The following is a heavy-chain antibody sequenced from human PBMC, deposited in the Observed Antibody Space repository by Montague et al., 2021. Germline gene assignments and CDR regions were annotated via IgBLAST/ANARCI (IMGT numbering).Heavy chain of an antibody. CDR1: GFTFSSYA. V-gene: IGHV3-23*01. Sequence: SLRLSCAASGFTFSSYAMTWVRQAPGKGPEWVSAIRTSPGRPYYADSVKGRFTISRDNSKNTLYLQMNSLRAEDTAVYYCAKDPNKMTTVTTGWDYWGQGALVTVSS. CDR2: IRTSPGRP. CDR3: AKDPNKMTTVTTGWDY. J-gene: IGHJ4*02. D-gene: IGHD4-17*01.